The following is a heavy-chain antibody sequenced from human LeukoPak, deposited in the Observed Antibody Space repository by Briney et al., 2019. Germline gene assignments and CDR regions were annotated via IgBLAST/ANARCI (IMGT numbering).Heavy chain of an antibody. Sequence: GGSLRLSCAASGFTFSSYAMSWVRQAPGKGLEWVSAISGSGGSTYYADSAKGRFTISRDNSKNTLYLQMNSLRAEDTAVYYCAKDGSIAVAGTLGYWGQGTLVTVSS. CDR3: AKDGSIAVAGTLGY. D-gene: IGHD6-19*01. J-gene: IGHJ4*02. CDR2: ISGSGGST. V-gene: IGHV3-23*01. CDR1: GFTFSSYA.